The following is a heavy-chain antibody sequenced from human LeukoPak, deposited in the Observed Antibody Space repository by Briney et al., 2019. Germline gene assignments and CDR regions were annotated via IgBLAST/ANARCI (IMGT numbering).Heavy chain of an antibody. J-gene: IGHJ4*02. CDR3: AKASSWYYFDY. V-gene: IGHV3-74*01. Sequence: GGSLRLSCAASGFTFSSYWMHWVRQAPGKGLVWVSRINSDGSSTSYADSVKGRFTISRDNAKNTLYLQMNSPRAEDTAVYYCAKASSWYYFDYWGQGTLVTVSS. CDR1: GFTFSSYW. CDR2: INSDGSST. D-gene: IGHD6-13*01.